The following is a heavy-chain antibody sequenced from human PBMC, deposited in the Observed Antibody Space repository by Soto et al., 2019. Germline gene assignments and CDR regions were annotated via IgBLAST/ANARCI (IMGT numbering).Heavy chain of an antibody. J-gene: IGHJ4*02. CDR3: VSGGWIEY. Sequence: EVQLVESGGGLVQPGGSLRLSCAASGFTFSDYWMTWVRQAPGKGLQWVANINQDGSEMYDVDSVQGRFTISRDNAKNSLYLQVNSLRAEDTAVYYCVSGGWIEYWGQGTLVTVSS. D-gene: IGHD6-19*01. CDR2: INQDGSEM. V-gene: IGHV3-7*01. CDR1: GFTFSDYW.